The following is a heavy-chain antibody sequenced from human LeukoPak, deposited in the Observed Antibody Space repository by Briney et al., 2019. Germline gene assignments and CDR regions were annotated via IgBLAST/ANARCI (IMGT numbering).Heavy chain of an antibody. CDR1: GFTFSNYW. CDR3: ARDPTIFGVVIVPDY. CDR2: IKQDGSEK. V-gene: IGHV3-7*01. D-gene: IGHD3-3*01. Sequence: PGGSLRLSCAASGFTFSNYWMSWVRQAPGEGLEWVANIKQDGSEKYYVDSVKGRFTISRDNAKNSLYLQMNSPRAEDTAVYYCARDPTIFGVVIVPDYWGQGTLVTVSS. J-gene: IGHJ4*02.